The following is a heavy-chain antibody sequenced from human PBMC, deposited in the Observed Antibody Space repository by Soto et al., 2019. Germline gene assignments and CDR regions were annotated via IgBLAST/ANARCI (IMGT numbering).Heavy chain of an antibody. J-gene: IGHJ4*02. CDR1: GFTFSNYA. CDR3: AVQVAAEGTVY. Sequence: EVQLLESGGGLVQPGGSLRLSCAASGFTFSNYAMSWVRQAPGKGLERVSAISGSGGLAYYADSVKGRFTISRDNAKSTQALQMNSLRAEDTAVYYCAVQVAAEGTVYWGQGTRVTVSS. D-gene: IGHD6-13*01. V-gene: IGHV3-23*01. CDR2: ISGSGGLA.